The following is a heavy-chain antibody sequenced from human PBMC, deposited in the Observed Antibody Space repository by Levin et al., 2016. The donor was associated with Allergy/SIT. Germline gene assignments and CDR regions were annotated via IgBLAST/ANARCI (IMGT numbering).Heavy chain of an antibody. V-gene: IGHV3-74*01. D-gene: IGHD6-19*01. Sequence: WIRQPPGKGLVWVSRINSDGSTTNYADSVKGRFTISRDNAKNTLFLQMNSLRVEDTAVFYCASSSGWYDFDYWGQGTLVTVSS. CDR2: INSDGSTT. J-gene: IGHJ4*02. CDR3: ASSSGWYDFDY.